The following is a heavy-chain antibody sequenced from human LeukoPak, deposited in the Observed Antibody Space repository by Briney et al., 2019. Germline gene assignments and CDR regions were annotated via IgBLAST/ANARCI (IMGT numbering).Heavy chain of an antibody. Sequence: PGGSLRLSCAASGFTFDDYAMHWVRQTPGKGLEWVSLISGDGGRTYYAGSVKGRFTISRDNSKNSLYLQMNSLRDEDRAVYYCARPRGKVGGYDYDCWGQGTLVTVSS. CDR1: GFTFDDYA. V-gene: IGHV3-43*02. D-gene: IGHD5-12*01. J-gene: IGHJ4*02. CDR2: ISGDGGRT. CDR3: ARPRGKVGGYDYDC.